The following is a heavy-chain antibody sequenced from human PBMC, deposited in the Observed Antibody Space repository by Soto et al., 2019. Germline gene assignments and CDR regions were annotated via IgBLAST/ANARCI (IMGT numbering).Heavy chain of an antibody. CDR1: GGTFSSYT. CDR3: ASGGQYYDILTGPNNWFDP. Sequence: QVQLVQSGAEVKKPGSSVKVSCKASGGTFSSYTISWVRQAPGQGLEWMGRIIPILGIANYAQKIQGRVTITADISTSTAYMELSSLRSADTAVYYCASGGQYYDILTGPNNWFDPWGQGTLVTVSS. J-gene: IGHJ5*02. CDR2: IIPILGIA. V-gene: IGHV1-69*02. D-gene: IGHD3-9*01.